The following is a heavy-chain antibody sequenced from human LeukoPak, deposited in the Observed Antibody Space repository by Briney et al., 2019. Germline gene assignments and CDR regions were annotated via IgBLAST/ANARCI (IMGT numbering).Heavy chain of an antibody. CDR1: GFTVSSFE. CDR2: ISSSGGTM. CDR3: AELGITMIGGV. Sequence: AGGSLRLSCEASGFTVSSFEINWVRQAPGKGLEWVSYISSSGGTMDYADSVKGRFTISRDNAKNSLYLQMNSLRAEDTAVYYCAELGITMIGGVWGKGTTVTISS. D-gene: IGHD3-10*02. J-gene: IGHJ6*04. V-gene: IGHV3-48*03.